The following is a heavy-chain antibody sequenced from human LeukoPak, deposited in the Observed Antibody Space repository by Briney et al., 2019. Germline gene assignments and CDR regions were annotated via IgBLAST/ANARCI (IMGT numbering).Heavy chain of an antibody. D-gene: IGHD3-10*01. J-gene: IGHJ4*02. CDR2: IYTGGST. CDR3: AREYGSRSYYEVYFDY. Sequence: SETLSLTCTVSGGSISSYYWSWIRQPAGKGLEWIGRIYTGGSTNYNPSLKSRVTMSVDTSKNQFSLKLSSVTAADTAVYYCAREYGSRSYYEVYFDYWGQGTLVTVSS. V-gene: IGHV4-4*07. CDR1: GGSISSYY.